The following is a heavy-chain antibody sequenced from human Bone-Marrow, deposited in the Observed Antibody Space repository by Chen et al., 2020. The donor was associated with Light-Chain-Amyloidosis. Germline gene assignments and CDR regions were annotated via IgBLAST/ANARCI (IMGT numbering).Heavy chain of an antibody. D-gene: IGHD3-9*01. CDR2: IRGSGGSR. CDR3: AKDISYEDSLPGYPADAFDI. J-gene: IGHJ3*02. CDR1: GFAFSSYA. Sequence: EVQLVESGGGLLQRGGSLRLSCAASGFAFSSYAMSWVRQAPGKGLEWVSTIRGSGGSRYYGDSVKGRLTISRDNSKNALFLQMNSLRAEDTAVYYCAKDISYEDSLPGYPADAFDIWGQGTMVTVSS. V-gene: IGHV3-23*04.